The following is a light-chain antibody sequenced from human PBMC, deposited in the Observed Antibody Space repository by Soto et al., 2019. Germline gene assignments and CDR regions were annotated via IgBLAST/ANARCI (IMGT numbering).Light chain of an antibody. CDR3: QLRVRSTWQ. V-gene: IGKV3-20*01. Sequence: ESVLTQSPGTLSLSPGEKATLSCRASKSFSSRYLAWYQQKPGQAPRLIIYGSSSRATGIPDRFSGSGSGTYFTLTVSRLETEDFAVYYCQLRVRSTWQLGLGTRVEIK. CDR1: KSFSSRY. CDR2: GSS. J-gene: IGKJ1*01.